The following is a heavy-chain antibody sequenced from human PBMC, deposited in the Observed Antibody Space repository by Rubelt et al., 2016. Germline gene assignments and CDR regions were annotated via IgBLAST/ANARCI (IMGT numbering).Heavy chain of an antibody. CDR1: GFTFNSFA. D-gene: IGHD6-19*01. J-gene: IGHJ3*02. Sequence: QVQLVESGGGVVQPGRSLRLSCAASGFTFNSFAMHWVRQAPGKGLEWVTVIYSGGSTYYADSVTGRFTISRHNSKNTLYLQMNSLRAEDTAVYYCIRGGIQVAGIDAFDMWGQGTMVTVSS. CDR2: IYSGGST. V-gene: IGHV3-NL1*01. CDR3: IRGGIQVAGIDAFDM.